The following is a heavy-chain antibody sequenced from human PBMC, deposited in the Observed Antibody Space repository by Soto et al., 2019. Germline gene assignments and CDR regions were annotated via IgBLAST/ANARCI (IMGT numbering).Heavy chain of an antibody. CDR3: AKSLSALFSLGDFKY. D-gene: IGHD2-21*01. V-gene: IGHV3-23*01. CDR2: ISGSGTST. J-gene: IGHJ4*02. CDR1: GFTFSSYA. Sequence: LRLSCAASGFTFSSYALNWVRQAPGKGLEWVAEISGSGTSTYYAPSVKGRFIISSDSSKNTLYLRMYSLRAEDTAMYYCAKSLSALFSLGDFKYWGQGALVNVSS.